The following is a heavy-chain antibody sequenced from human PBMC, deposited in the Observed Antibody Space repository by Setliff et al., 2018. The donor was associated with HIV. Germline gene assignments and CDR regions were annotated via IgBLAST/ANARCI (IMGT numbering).Heavy chain of an antibody. V-gene: IGHV3-9*01. J-gene: IGHJ3*02. CDR1: GFTFDDYA. CDR2: ISSNSGSI. D-gene: IGHD3-3*01. Sequence: LRLSCAASGFTFDDYAMHWVRQAPGKGLEWVSGISSNSGSIGYADSVKGRFTISRDNAKNSLYLQMNSLRAEDTAVYYCARDYYNSWSGYYDPYALDIWGQGTMVTVSS. CDR3: ARDYYNSWSGYYDPYALDI.